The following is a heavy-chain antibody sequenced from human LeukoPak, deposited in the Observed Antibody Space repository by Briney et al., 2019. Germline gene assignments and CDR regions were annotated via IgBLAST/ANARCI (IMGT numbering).Heavy chain of an antibody. Sequence: SETLSLTCTVSSDSMTNYHWSWIRQSPGKGLEWIGYIYSSGSTNYNPSLKSRVTISVDKSKNQFSLKLSSVTAADTAVYYCARGRVSSDYGSVWFDPWGQGTLVTVSS. J-gene: IGHJ5*02. CDR3: ARGRVSSDYGSVWFDP. V-gene: IGHV4-59*12. D-gene: IGHD3-10*01. CDR1: SDSMTNYH. CDR2: IYSSGST.